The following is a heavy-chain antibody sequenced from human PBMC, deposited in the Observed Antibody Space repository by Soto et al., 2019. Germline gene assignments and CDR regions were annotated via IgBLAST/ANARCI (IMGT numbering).Heavy chain of an antibody. CDR2: ISGSGGRT. V-gene: IGHV3-23*01. CDR1: GFTFSSYA. J-gene: IGHJ5*02. Sequence: EVQLLESGGGLVQPGGSLRLSCAASGFTFSSYAMSWVRQAPGKGLEWVSAISGSGGRTYYADSVKGRFSISRDKSKNTLYLQMNRVRAEHTGVYYCAKGNDFWSGYYQGNWFDPWGQGTLVTVSS. D-gene: IGHD3-3*01. CDR3: AKGNDFWSGYYQGNWFDP.